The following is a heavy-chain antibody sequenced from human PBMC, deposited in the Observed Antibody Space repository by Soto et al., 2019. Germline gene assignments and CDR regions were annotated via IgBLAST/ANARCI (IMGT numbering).Heavy chain of an antibody. V-gene: IGHV3-48*01. CDR3: ARDGGVVAAPFDY. D-gene: IGHD2-15*01. CDR1: GFTFSSYS. CDR2: ISSSSSTI. J-gene: IGHJ4*02. Sequence: EVQLVESGGGLVQPGGSLRLSCAASGFTFSSYSMNWVRQAPGKGLEWVSYISSSSSTIYYADSVKGRFTISRDNAKNSLYLQMNSLRAEDTAVYYCARDGGVVAAPFDYWGQGTLVTVS.